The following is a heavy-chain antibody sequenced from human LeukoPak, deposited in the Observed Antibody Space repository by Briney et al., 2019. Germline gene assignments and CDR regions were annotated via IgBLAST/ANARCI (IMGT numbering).Heavy chain of an antibody. V-gene: IGHV4-59*01. D-gene: IGHD6-13*01. CDR3: ARVVSSWEYYFDY. J-gene: IGHJ4*02. CDR1: GGPISSYY. CDR2: IYYSGST. Sequence: SETLSLTCTVSGGPISSYYWSWIRQPPGKGLEWIGYIYYSGSTNYNPSLKSRVTISVDTSKNQFSLKLSSVTAADTAVYYCARVVSSWEYYFDYWGQGTLVTVSS.